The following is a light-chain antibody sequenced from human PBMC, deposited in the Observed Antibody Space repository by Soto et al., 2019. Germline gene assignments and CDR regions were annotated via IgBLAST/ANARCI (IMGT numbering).Light chain of an antibody. CDR2: DNN. CDR1: SSDVAGYNY. J-gene: IGLJ2*01. CDR3: GTWDSSLTAVV. Sequence: QSVLTQPASVSGSPGQSITISCTGTSSDVAGYNYVSWYQQHPGTAPKLIIYDNNKRPSGIPDRLSGSKSGTSATLGITGLQTGDEADYYCGTWDSSLTAVVFGGGTKLTVL. V-gene: IGLV1-51*01.